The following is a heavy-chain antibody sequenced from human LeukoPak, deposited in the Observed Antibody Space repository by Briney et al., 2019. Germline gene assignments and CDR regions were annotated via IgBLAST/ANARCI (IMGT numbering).Heavy chain of an antibody. D-gene: IGHD3-16*01. CDR2: ISYDGSNK. CDR1: GFTFSSYG. CDR3: AKDQAYTIGHYYYGMDV. V-gene: IGHV3-30*18. Sequence: GGSLRLSCAASGFTFSSYGMHWVRQAPGKGLEWVAVISYDGSNKYYADSVKGRFTISRDNSKNTLYLQMDSLRAEDTAVYYCAKDQAYTIGHYYYGMDVWGQGTTVTVSS. J-gene: IGHJ6*02.